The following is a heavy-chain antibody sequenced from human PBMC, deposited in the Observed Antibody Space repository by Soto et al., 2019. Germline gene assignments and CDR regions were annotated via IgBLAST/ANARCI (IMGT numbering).Heavy chain of an antibody. CDR1: GFTFSSYI. D-gene: IGHD6-13*01. CDR2: ISSSSSYI. Sequence: GGSLRLSCAASGFTFSSYIMNWVRQSPGKGLEWISSISSSSSYIYYADSVKGRFTISRDNAKNSLYLQMNSLRAEDTAVYYCARDWAYSCSWYGGYYYGMDVWGQGTTVTVSS. J-gene: IGHJ6*02. CDR3: ARDWAYSCSWYGGYYYGMDV. V-gene: IGHV3-21*01.